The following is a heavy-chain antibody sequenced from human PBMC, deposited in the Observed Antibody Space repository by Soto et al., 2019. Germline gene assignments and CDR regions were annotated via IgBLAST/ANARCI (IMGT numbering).Heavy chain of an antibody. D-gene: IGHD6-6*01. CDR1: GFSLSTSGVG. V-gene: IGHV2-5*02. J-gene: IGHJ5*02. CDR2: IYWDDDK. CDR3: AHSRGTAARDTYNWFDP. Sequence: QITLKESGPTLVKPTQTLTLTCTFSGFSLSTSGVGVGWIRQPPGKALEWLALIYWDDDKRYSPSLKSRLTITKDTPKNQVVLTMTNMDPVDTATYYRAHSRGTAARDTYNWFDPWGQGTLVTVSS.